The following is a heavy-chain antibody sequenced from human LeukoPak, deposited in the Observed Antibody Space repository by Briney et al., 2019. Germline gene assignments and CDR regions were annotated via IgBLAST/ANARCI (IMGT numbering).Heavy chain of an antibody. D-gene: IGHD4-17*01. J-gene: IGHJ3*01. CDR1: GFTVSSNY. CDR3: AKDMPTVTLSFVAFDV. V-gene: IGHV3-53*01. Sequence: PGGSLRLSCAASGFTVSSNYMSWVRQAPGKGLEWVSVIYSDGSTYYADSVKGRFTISRDNSKNTLYLQMSSLRAEDTAIYYCAKDMPTVTLSFVAFDVWGQGTMVTVSS. CDR2: IYSDGST.